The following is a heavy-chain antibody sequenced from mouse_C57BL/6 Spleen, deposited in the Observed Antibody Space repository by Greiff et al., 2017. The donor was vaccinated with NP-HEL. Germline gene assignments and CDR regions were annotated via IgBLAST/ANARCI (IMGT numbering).Heavy chain of an antibody. CDR3: ARRATTVVATRDGYFDY. CDR1: GYTFTSYW. CDR2: INPSSGYT. Sequence: QVQLQQSGAELAKPGASVKLSCKASGYTFTSYWMHWVKQRPGQGLEWIGYINPSSGYTKYNQKFKDKATLTADKSSSTAYMQLSSLTYEDSAVYYCARRATTVVATRDGYFDYWGKGTTLTVSS. J-gene: IGHJ2*01. V-gene: IGHV1-7*01. D-gene: IGHD1-1*01.